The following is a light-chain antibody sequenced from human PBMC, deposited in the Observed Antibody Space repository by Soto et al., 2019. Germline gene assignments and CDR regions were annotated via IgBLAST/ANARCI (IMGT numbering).Light chain of an antibody. Sequence: DIEMTQSPSTLSSSVGDRVTITCRASPSIADWLAWYHQKPQKAPKLLIYMASCIETRVPSRFSGSGPGTEFTLTISSLQADDVSTYYCQHPANYSPYTFGQGTRLEIK. CDR3: QHPANYSPYT. CDR2: MAS. CDR1: PSIADW. V-gene: IGKV1-5*03. J-gene: IGKJ2*01.